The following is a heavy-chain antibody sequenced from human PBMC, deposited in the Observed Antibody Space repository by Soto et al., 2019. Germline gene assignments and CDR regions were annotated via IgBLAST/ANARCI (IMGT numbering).Heavy chain of an antibody. CDR2: IDEYGNTI. D-gene: IGHD3-10*01. J-gene: IGHJ4*02. CDR1: GFTFSSYW. CDR3: TRDIGGKGAY. V-gene: IGHV3-74*01. Sequence: PGGSLRLSCATSGFTFSSYWMHWVRQVPGKGLLWVSRIDEYGNTINYADSVRGRFTISRDNARNTLYLEMNSLRAEDTALYYCTRDIGGKGAYWGPGTLVTGS.